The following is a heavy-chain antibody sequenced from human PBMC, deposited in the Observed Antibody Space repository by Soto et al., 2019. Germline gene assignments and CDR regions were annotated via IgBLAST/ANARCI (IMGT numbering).Heavy chain of an antibody. J-gene: IGHJ4*02. Sequence: GGSLRLSCETSGFTFGNYGMGWVRQAPGKGLYWVATSSDRRTGNTHYSDSVRGRFTLSRDYSRNILFLQMDSLRADDTALYYCTTWLTAHFDYWGRGTQVTVSS. CDR1: GFTFGNYG. D-gene: IGHD2-21*02. CDR2: SSDRRTGNT. CDR3: TTWLTAHFDY. V-gene: IGHV3-23*01.